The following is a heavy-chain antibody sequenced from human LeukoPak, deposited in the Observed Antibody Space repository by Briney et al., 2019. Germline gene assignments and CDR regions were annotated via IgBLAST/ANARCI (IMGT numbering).Heavy chain of an antibody. CDR2: IKLDGSEK. CDR1: GFTFSRYW. V-gene: IGHV3-7*01. Sequence: PGGSLRLSCATSGFTFSRYWMSWVRQAPGKGLEWVANIKLDGSEKYYVDYVKGRFTISRDNAKNSLYLQMSSLRAEDTAVYYCARGGPEASGDAFDFWGQGTMVTVSS. J-gene: IGHJ3*01. CDR3: ARGGPEASGDAFDF. D-gene: IGHD2-15*01.